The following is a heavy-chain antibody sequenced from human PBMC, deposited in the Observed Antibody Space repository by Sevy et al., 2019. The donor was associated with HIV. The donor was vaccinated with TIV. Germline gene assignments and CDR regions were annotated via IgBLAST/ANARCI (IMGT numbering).Heavy chain of an antibody. CDR1: GGTFSSYA. CDR3: ARTPVEMATIGENEKEI. CDR2: IIPIFDTA. D-gene: IGHD5-12*01. V-gene: IGHV1-69*13. Sequence: ASVKVSCKASGGTFSSYAISWARQAPGPGLEWMGGIIPIFDTANYAQKFQGRVTITADESTSTAYMELSSLRSEDTAVYYCARTPVEMATIGENEKEIWGQGTLVTVSS. J-gene: IGHJ4*02.